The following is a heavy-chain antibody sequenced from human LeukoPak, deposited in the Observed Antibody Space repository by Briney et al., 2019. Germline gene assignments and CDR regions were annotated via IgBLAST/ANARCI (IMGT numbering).Heavy chain of an antibody. V-gene: IGHV1-69*01. CDR2: ILPILGTT. Sequence: GSSVTVSCKASGGTFSSYALSWVRQAPGQGLEWMGGILPILGTTNYSQNFQGRVTITADESTSTAYMELTSLRSGDTAVYYCAREATYYYGSGSFDYWGQGTLVTVSS. D-gene: IGHD3-10*01. J-gene: IGHJ4*02. CDR3: AREATYYYGSGSFDY. CDR1: GGTFSSYA.